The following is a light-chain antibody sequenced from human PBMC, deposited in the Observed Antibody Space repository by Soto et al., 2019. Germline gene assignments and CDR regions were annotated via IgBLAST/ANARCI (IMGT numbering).Light chain of an antibody. CDR3: QHYGNSPLT. V-gene: IGKV3-20*01. CDR2: GAS. CDR1: QSVSND. J-gene: IGKJ5*01. Sequence: IVLTQSPATLSSFPCDRVTLTCRASQSVSNDLAWFHQKPGQAPRLLIYGASTRATGIPERVSGRVAETDGTFSSSRLEPEDFAVEYCQHYGNSPLTFGQGTRLEIK.